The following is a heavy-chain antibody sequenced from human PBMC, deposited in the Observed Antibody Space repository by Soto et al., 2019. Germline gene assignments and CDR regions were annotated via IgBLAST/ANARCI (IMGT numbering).Heavy chain of an antibody. CDR2: IYHSGST. CDR1: GGSLSSGGYS. Sequence: SETLSLTCAVSGGSLSSGGYSWSWIRQPPGKGLEWIGYIYHSGSTYYNPSLKSRVTISVDRSKNQFSLKLSSVTAADTAVYYCARAYYDSSGYYYAGWAFDIWGQGTMVTVSS. D-gene: IGHD3-22*01. V-gene: IGHV4-30-2*01. CDR3: ARAYYDSSGYYYAGWAFDI. J-gene: IGHJ3*02.